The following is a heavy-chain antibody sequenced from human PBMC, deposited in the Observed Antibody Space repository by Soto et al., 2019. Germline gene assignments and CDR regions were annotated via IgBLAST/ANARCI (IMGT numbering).Heavy chain of an antibody. CDR1: GFTFSSYA. D-gene: IGHD3-3*01. V-gene: IGHV3-30-3*01. Sequence: GGSLRLSCAGSGFTFSSYAMHWVRQAPGKGLEWVAVISYDGSNKYYADSVKGRFTISRDNSKNTLYLQMNSLRAEDTAVYYCARVLGYSIFVFVIPGDYCDVIDFWSRGTTVIGS. CDR2: ISYDGSNK. J-gene: IGHJ6*02. CDR3: ARVLGYSIFVFVIPGDYCDVIDF.